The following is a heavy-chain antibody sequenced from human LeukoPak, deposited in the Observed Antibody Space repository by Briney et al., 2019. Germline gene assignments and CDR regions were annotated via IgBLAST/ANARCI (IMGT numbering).Heavy chain of an antibody. J-gene: IGHJ3*02. CDR1: GGSISSGDYY. Sequence: SETLSLTCTVSGGSISSGDYYWSWIRQPPGKGLEWIGYIYYSGSTYYNPSLKSRVTIPVDTSKNQFSLKLSSVTAADTAVYYCAREKHGAFDIWGQGTMVTVSS. CDR3: AREKHGAFDI. V-gene: IGHV4-30-4*01. CDR2: IYYSGST.